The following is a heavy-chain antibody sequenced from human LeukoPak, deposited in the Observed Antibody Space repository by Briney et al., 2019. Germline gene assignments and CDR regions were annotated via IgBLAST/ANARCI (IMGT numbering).Heavy chain of an antibody. V-gene: IGHV3-33*08. CDR1: GFTFSSYF. CDR3: ARDYYDYVWGSYPTGYYYYYGMDV. D-gene: IGHD3-16*02. CDR2: IWYDGSNK. J-gene: IGHJ6*02. Sequence: GGSLRLSCAASGFTFSSYFMNWVRQAPGKGLEWVAVIWYDGSNKYYADSVKGRFTISRDNSKNTLYLQMNSLRAEDTAVYYCARDYYDYVWGSYPTGYYYYYGMDVWGQGTTVTVSS.